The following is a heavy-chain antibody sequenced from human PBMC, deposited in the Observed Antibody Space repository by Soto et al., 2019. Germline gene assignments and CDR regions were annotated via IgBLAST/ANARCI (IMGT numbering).Heavy chain of an antibody. V-gene: IGHV4-34*01. CDR1: GGSFSGYY. D-gene: IGHD3-3*01. Sequence: QVQLQQWGAGLLKPSETLSLXCAVYGGSFSGYYWSWIRQPPGKGLEWIGEINHSGSTNYNPSLKSRVTISVDTSKNQFSLKLSSVTAADTAVYYCARARYDFWSGYPRSGYGMDVWGQGTTVTVSS. J-gene: IGHJ6*02. CDR2: INHSGST. CDR3: ARARYDFWSGYPRSGYGMDV.